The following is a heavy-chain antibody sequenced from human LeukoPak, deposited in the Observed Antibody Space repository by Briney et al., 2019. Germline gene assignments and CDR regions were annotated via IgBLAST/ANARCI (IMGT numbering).Heavy chain of an antibody. J-gene: IGHJ4*02. V-gene: IGHV4-61*01. CDR3: VTMGMVRGVTFFDF. CDR1: GGSVSSGSYY. D-gene: IGHD3-10*01. CDR2: IYTSGST. Sequence: SETLSLTCTVSGGSVSSGSYYWSWIRQSPGKGLEWIAYIYTSGSTEYNPSLKSRVTMSSDLSKNQVSLRLSSVTAADTAVYYCVTMGMVRGVTFFDFWGQGTLVTVSS.